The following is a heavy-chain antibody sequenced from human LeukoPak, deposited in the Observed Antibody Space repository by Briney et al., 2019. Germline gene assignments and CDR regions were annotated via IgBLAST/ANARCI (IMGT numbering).Heavy chain of an antibody. Sequence: GASVKVSCKASGYTFTGYYMHWVRQAPGQGLEWMGWINPNSGGTNYAQKFQGRVTMTRDTSISTAYMELSRLRSDDTAVYYCARKYSGSSFSFFYWGQGTLVTVSS. V-gene: IGHV1-2*02. CDR2: INPNSGGT. CDR3: ARKYSGSSFSFFY. CDR1: GYTFTGYY. D-gene: IGHD1-26*01. J-gene: IGHJ4*02.